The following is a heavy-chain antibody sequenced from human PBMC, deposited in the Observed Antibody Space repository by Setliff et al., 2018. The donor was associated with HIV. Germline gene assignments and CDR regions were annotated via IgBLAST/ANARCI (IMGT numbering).Heavy chain of an antibody. V-gene: IGHV1-69*13. D-gene: IGHD2-15*01. J-gene: IGHJ4*02. CDR1: GGTFSSYG. Sequence: SVKVSCKASGGTFSSYGINWVRQAPGQGLEWRGGIIPMFGTANYAQKFQGRVTITADESTSTVYMELTRLRSEDTAVYYCARTLGYCSGGSCYLDYWGQGTLVTVPQ. CDR2: IIPMFGTA. CDR3: ARTLGYCSGGSCYLDY.